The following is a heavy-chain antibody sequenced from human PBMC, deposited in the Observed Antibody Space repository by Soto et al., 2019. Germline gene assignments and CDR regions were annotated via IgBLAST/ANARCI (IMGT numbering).Heavy chain of an antibody. CDR3: ARDMKTVWSTGDYYGMDV. Sequence: QVQLVQSGAEVKKPGASVKVSCKASGYTFTTYGINWVRQAPGQGLEWMGWISGYNGNTNYAQRLQGRVTMTTDTSTSTAYMELRSLRSDDTAVYYCARDMKTVWSTGDYYGMDVWGQGTTVTVSS. CDR1: GYTFTTYG. J-gene: IGHJ6*02. V-gene: IGHV1-18*01. CDR2: ISGYNGNT. D-gene: IGHD2-8*02.